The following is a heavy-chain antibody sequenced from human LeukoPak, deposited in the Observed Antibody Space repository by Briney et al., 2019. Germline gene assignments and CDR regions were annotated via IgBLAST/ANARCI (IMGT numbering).Heavy chain of an antibody. D-gene: IGHD3-16*01. Sequence: SETLSLTCTVSGGSISSYYWSWIRQPPGKGLQWIGYIYYSGSTNYNPSLRSRVTISVVTSKNQFSLKLSSVTAADTAVYYCAREGGSYFDYWGQGTLVTVSS. CDR1: GGSISSYY. V-gene: IGHV4-59*12. CDR2: IYYSGST. CDR3: AREGGSYFDY. J-gene: IGHJ4*02.